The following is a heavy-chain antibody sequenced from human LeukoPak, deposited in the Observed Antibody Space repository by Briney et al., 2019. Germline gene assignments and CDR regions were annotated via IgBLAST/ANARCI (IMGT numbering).Heavy chain of an antibody. Sequence: PGGSLRLPCAASGFTFSDYYMSWIRQAPGKGLEWVSYISSSGSTIYYADSVKGRFTISRDNAKNSLYLQMNSLRAEDTAVYYCASSPPYYYDSSGYYRPALAYWGQGTLVTVSS. D-gene: IGHD3-22*01. CDR2: ISSSGSTI. V-gene: IGHV3-11*01. J-gene: IGHJ4*02. CDR3: ASSPPYYYDSSGYYRPALAY. CDR1: GFTFSDYY.